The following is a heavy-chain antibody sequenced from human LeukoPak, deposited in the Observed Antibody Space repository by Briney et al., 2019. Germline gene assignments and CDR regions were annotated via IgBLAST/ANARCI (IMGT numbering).Heavy chain of an antibody. Sequence: PGGSLRLSCAASGFTFSSYSMNWVRQAPGKGLEWVSSISSSSYIYYADSVKGRFTISRDNAKNSLYLQMNSLRAEDTAVYYCARDPTYPIAVAGIWGQGTMVTVSS. CDR1: GFTFSSYS. J-gene: IGHJ3*02. V-gene: IGHV3-21*01. CDR3: ARDPTYPIAVAGI. CDR2: ISSSSYI. D-gene: IGHD6-19*01.